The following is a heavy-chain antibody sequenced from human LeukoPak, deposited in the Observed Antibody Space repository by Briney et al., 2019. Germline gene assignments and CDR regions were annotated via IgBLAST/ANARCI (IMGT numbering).Heavy chain of an antibody. J-gene: IGHJ4*02. CDR2: INPSGGST. D-gene: IGHD6-19*01. CDR1: GYTFTGYY. Sequence: ASVKVSCKASGYTFTGYYMHWVRQAPGQGLEWMGIINPSGGSTNYAQKFQGRVTMTRDTSTSTVYMELSSLRPEDTAVYFCARRYSSGWTVDYWGQGTLVTVSS. CDR3: ARRYSSGWTVDY. V-gene: IGHV1-46*01.